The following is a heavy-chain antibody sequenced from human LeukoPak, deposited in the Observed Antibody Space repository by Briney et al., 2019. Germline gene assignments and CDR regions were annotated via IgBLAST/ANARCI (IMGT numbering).Heavy chain of an antibody. CDR3: AAKSNDPPLNYYGMDV. CDR1: GYTFTSYG. Sequence: ASVKVSCKASGYTFTSYGISWVRQAPGQGLERMGWISAYNGNTNYAQKLQGRVTMTTDTSTSTAYMELRSLRSDDTAVYYCAAKSNDPPLNYYGMDVWGQGTTVTVSS. V-gene: IGHV1-18*01. D-gene: IGHD2-8*01. CDR2: ISAYNGNT. J-gene: IGHJ6*02.